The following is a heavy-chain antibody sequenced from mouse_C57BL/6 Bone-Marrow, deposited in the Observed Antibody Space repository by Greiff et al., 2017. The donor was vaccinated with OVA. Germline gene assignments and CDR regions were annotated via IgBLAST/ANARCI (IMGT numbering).Heavy chain of an antibody. D-gene: IGHD1-1*01. J-gene: IGHJ1*03. V-gene: IGHV1-64*01. CDR1: GYTFTSYW. CDR3: ARKDYHGYFDV. CDR2: IHPNSGST. Sequence: QVQLQQPGAELVKPGASVKLSCKASGYTFTSYWMHWVKQRPGQGLEWIGMIHPNSGSTNYNEKFKSKATLTVDKSSSTAYMQLSSLTSEDSAVYYCARKDYHGYFDVWGTGTTVTVSS.